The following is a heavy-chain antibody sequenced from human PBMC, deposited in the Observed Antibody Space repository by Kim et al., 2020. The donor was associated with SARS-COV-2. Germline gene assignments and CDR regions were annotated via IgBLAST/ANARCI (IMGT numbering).Heavy chain of an antibody. CDR2: IYYSGST. CDR3: ARHPASGIVVVTAIGTNWYFDL. Sequence: SETLSLTCTVSGGSISSSSYYWGWIRQPPGKGLEWIGSIYYSGSTYYNPSLKSRVTISVDTSKNQFSLKLSSVTAADTAVYYCARHPASGIVVVTAIGTNWYFDLWGRGTLVTVSS. CDR1: GGSISSSSYY. V-gene: IGHV4-39*01. D-gene: IGHD2-21*02. J-gene: IGHJ2*01.